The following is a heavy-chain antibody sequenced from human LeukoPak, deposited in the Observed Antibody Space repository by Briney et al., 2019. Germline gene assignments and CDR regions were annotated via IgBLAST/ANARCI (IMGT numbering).Heavy chain of an antibody. D-gene: IGHD3-22*01. CDR2: INPNSGGT. Sequence: GASVKVSCKASGYTFTGYYMQWVRQAPGQGLEWMGWINPNSGGTNYAQKFQGRVTMTRDTSISTAYMELSRLRSDDTAVYYCARGRVKVDSSGCLPDYWGQGTLVTVSS. J-gene: IGHJ4*02. V-gene: IGHV1-2*02. CDR1: GYTFTGYY. CDR3: ARGRVKVDSSGCLPDY.